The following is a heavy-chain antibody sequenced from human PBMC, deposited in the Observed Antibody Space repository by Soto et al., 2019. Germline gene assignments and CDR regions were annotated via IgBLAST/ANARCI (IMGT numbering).Heavy chain of an antibody. CDR3: ARVGGNIVATITPIYYGMEG. CDR1: GYTFTSYY. D-gene: IGHD5-12*01. CDR2: INPSGGST. J-gene: IGHJ6*02. Sequence: ASVKVSCKASGYTFTSYYMHWVRQAPGQGLEWMGIINPSGGSTSYAQKFQGRVTMTRDTSTSTVYMELSSLRSEDTAVYYCARVGGNIVATITPIYYGMEGWGQGTTVKVSS. V-gene: IGHV1-46*01.